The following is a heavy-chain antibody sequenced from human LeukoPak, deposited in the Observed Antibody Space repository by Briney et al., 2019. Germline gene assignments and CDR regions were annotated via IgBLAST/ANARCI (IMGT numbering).Heavy chain of an antibody. CDR1: GGTFSSYA. CDR3: ARVGISRWAFDI. J-gene: IGHJ3*02. Sequence: SVKVSCKASGGTFSSYAISWVRQAPGRGLEWMGRIIPILGIANYAQKFQGRVTITADKSTSTAYMELSSLRSEDTAVYYCARVGISRWAFDIWGQGTMVTVSS. V-gene: IGHV1-69*04. D-gene: IGHD3-3*01. CDR2: IIPILGIA.